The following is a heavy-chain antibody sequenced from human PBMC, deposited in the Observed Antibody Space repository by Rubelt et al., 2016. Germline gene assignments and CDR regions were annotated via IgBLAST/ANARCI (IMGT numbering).Heavy chain of an antibody. Sequence: QVQLQQWGAGLLKPSETLSLTCAVYGGSFSGYYWSWIRQPPGKGLEWIGEINHSGSTNYNPSLKGRVTISVDTSKNQFSLKLSSVTAADTAVYYCARGRSTVTDFDYWGQGTLVTVSS. V-gene: IGHV4-34*01. D-gene: IGHD4-11*01. CDR2: INHSGST. J-gene: IGHJ4*02. CDR3: ARGRSTVTDFDY. CDR1: GGSFSGYY.